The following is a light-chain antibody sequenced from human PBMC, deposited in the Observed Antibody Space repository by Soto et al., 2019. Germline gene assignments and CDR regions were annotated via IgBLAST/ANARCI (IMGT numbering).Light chain of an antibody. Sequence: QSVLTQSSSASASLGSSVKLTCTLSSGHSSNDIAWHQQQPGTAPRCLMKLKGSGSYNKGSGVPDRFSGSTSGADRYLTISNRQSEDEADYYCETWGSNTRVFGGGTKLTVL. V-gene: IGLV4-60*03. CDR3: ETWGSNTRV. CDR1: SGHSSND. CDR2: LKGSGSY. J-gene: IGLJ2*01.